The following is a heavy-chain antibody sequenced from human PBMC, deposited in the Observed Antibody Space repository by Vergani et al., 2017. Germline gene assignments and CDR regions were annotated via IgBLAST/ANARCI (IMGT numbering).Heavy chain of an antibody. CDR3: AGEVGRGLSGSYYYFDY. V-gene: IGHV1-69*04. CDR2: IIPILGIA. CDR1: GGTFNSYA. Sequence: QIQLVQSGAEVKKPGTSVKVSCKASGGTFNSYAISWVRQAPGQGLEWMGRIIPILGIANYAQKFQGIVTSTADKSTSTVYLELSILRSEDTAVYYCAGEVGRGLSGSYYYFDYWGQGTLVTVSS. J-gene: IGHJ4*02. D-gene: IGHD1-26*01.